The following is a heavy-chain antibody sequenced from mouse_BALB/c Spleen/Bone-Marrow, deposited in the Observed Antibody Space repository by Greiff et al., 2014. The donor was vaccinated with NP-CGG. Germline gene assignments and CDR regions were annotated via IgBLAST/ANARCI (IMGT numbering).Heavy chain of an antibody. CDR3: ASLTGRDY. CDR1: GFTFSGYA. J-gene: IGHJ2*01. CDR2: VSSGGSCA. Sequence: VQLKESGGGLVKPGGSLKLSCEASGFTFSGYAMSWVRQSPGKRLEWVGTVSSGGSCAYYPDRVKGRFTISRVNAKNTLALQMSSLRSEDTAMDYCASLTGRDYWGQGTTLTVSA. V-gene: IGHV5-9-3*01. D-gene: IGHD4-1*01.